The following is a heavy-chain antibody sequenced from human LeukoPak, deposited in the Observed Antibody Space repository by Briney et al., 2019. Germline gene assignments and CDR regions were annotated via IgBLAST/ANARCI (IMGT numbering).Heavy chain of an antibody. Sequence: GGSLRLSCAASGFTFSSYEMNWVRQAPGKGLEWVSSISSSGSTIYYADSVKGRFTISRDNAKNSLYLQMNSLRAEDTAVYYCASLGQARYSSFRFDYWGQGTLVTVSS. D-gene: IGHD6-19*01. CDR2: ISSSGSTI. CDR1: GFTFSSYE. J-gene: IGHJ4*02. CDR3: ASLGQARYSSFRFDY. V-gene: IGHV3-48*03.